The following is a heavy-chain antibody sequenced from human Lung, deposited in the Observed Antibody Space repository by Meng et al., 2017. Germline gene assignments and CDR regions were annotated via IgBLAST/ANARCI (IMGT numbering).Heavy chain of an antibody. CDR3: QWLSTHPPDC. CDR1: GFTFSNAW. J-gene: IGHJ4*02. CDR2: IKSKTDGETT. Sequence: VELVEAGGGWVEPGGSLRLSCATSGFTFSNAWMSWVRQTPGKGLEWLGRIKSKTDGETTDYAAPVKGRFSISRDDAKNTLYLQMNSLKTEDTAVYYCQWLSTHPPDCWGQGTLVTVSS. D-gene: IGHD3-22*01. V-gene: IGHV3-15*01.